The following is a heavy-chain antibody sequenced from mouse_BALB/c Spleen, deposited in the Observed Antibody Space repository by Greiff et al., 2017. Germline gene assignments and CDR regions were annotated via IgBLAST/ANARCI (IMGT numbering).Heavy chain of an antibody. V-gene: IGHV1-82*01. J-gene: IGHJ3*01. CDR1: GYAFSSSW. D-gene: IGHD1-1*01. CDR2: IYPGDGDT. Sequence: QVQLQQSGPELVKPGASVKISCKASGYAFSSSWMNWVKQRPGQGLEWIGRIYPGDGDTNYNGKFKGKATLTADKSSSTAYMQLSSLTSVDSAVYFCARSDYCGSSGAYWGQGTLVTVSA. CDR3: ARSDYCGSSGAY.